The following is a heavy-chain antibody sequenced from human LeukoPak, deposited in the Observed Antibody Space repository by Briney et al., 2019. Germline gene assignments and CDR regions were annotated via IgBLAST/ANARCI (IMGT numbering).Heavy chain of an antibody. J-gene: IGHJ6*03. Sequence: KSSETLSLTCTVSGGSISSSSYYWGWIRQPPGKGLEWIGNIYYIGSTYYNPSLKSRVTISVDTSKNQFSLKLSSVTAADTAVYYCARHIGGRYYYYYMDVSGKGTTVTISS. V-gene: IGHV4-39*01. CDR2: IYYIGST. D-gene: IGHD3-16*02. CDR3: ARHIGGRYYYYYMDV. CDR1: GGSISSSSYY.